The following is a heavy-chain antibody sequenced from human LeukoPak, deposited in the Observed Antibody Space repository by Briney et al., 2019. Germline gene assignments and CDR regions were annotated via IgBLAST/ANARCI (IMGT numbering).Heavy chain of an antibody. J-gene: IGHJ6*03. CDR3: ARGQKTGSYLYLMDV. D-gene: IGHD3-10*01. V-gene: IGHV3-21*01. CDR2: ISSSSSYI. CDR1: GVTFSSYS. Sequence: GGSLRLSCAASGVTFSSYSMNWVRQAPGKGLEWVSSISSSSSYIYYADSVKGRFTISRDNAKNSLYLQMNSLRAEDTAVYYCARGQKTGSYLYLMDVWGKGTTVTVSS.